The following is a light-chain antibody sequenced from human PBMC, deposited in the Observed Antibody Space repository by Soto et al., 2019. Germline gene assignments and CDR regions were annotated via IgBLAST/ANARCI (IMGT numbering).Light chain of an antibody. CDR1: QSIRSY. CDR2: AAS. CDR3: QQSYSTPHT. J-gene: IGKJ5*01. V-gene: IGKV1-39*01. Sequence: EIHMTQSPSSLSASVGYRFTITCRASQSIRSYLNWYQQKPGKAPKLLIYAASSLQSGVPSRFSGSGSGTDFTLTISSLQPEDVATYYCQQSYSTPHTCGQGTRLEIK.